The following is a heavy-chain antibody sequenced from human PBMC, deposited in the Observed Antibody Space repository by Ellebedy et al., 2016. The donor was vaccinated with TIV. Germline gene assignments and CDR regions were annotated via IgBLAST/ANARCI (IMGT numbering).Heavy chain of an antibody. CDR2: ISSDGSYT. CDR3: AKASGYGGTFDY. V-gene: IGHV3-30*18. CDR1: GFRFSNFG. Sequence: GESLKISCEASGFRFSNFGMHWARQAPGKGLEWVAVISSDGSYTYHGDSVKGRFTISRDNSKNTLYLQMNSLRADDTAVYYCAKASGYGGTFDYWGQGTLVTVSS. J-gene: IGHJ4*02. D-gene: IGHD4/OR15-4a*01.